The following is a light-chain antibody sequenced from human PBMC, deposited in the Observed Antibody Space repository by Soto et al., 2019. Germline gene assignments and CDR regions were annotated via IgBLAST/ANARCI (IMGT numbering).Light chain of an antibody. Sequence: VFLPQSLFTLSLSPGERGTLSCSASQSVRTYLAWNRKKPGQAPSILIYDTSNRPAGVPGRCSGSRSGTHFTLTIRSLEHQDFGLYYCHQRNTFGQGTQLEIK. CDR2: DTS. CDR1: QSVRTY. J-gene: IGKJ5*01. V-gene: IGKV3-11*01. CDR3: HQRNT.